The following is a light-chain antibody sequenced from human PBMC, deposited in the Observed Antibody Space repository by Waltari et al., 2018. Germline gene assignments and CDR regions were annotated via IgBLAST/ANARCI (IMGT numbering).Light chain of an antibody. Sequence: QSALTQPRSVSGSPGQSVTISCTGTNFDVGGYNSVSWYQQHPGKAPKLMIYNVNERLSGVPDRFSGSKSGNTASLTISGLQAEDEADYFCCSYAGRSTWVFGGGTKVTVL. V-gene: IGLV2-11*01. CDR1: NFDVGGYNS. CDR2: NVN. J-gene: IGLJ3*02. CDR3: CSYAGRSTWV.